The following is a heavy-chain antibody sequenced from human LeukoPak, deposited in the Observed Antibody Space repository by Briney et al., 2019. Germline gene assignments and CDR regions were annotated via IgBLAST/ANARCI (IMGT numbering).Heavy chain of an antibody. CDR2: IYPGDSDT. J-gene: IGHJ4*02. CDR3: ARQVYSYGIDY. D-gene: IGHD5-18*01. V-gene: IGHV5-51*01. Sequence: GESLKISCKGSGYTFSSYWIAWVRQMPGKCLEWMGIIYPGDSDTRYSPSFQGQVTISADKSISTAYLQWSSLKASDTAMYYWARQVYSYGIDYWGQGTLVTVSS. CDR1: GYTFSSYW.